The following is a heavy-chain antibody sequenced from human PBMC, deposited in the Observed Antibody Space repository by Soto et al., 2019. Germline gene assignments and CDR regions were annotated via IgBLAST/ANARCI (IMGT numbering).Heavy chain of an antibody. CDR3: ARTTPDETVTGRFRYFDL. CDR2: IIPIFGTA. CDR1: GGTFSSYA. Sequence: ASVKVSCKASGGTFSSYAISWVRQAPGQGLEWMGGIIPIFGTANYAQKFQGRVTITADESTSTAYMELSSLRSEDTAVYYCARTTPDETVTGRFRYFDLWGRGTLVTVSS. D-gene: IGHD4-4*01. J-gene: IGHJ2*01. V-gene: IGHV1-69*13.